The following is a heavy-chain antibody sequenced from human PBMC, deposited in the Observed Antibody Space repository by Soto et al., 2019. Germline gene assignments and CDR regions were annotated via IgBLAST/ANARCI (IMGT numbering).Heavy chain of an antibody. V-gene: IGHV4-39*07. D-gene: IGHD6-13*01. J-gene: IGHJ4*02. CDR2: INHSGST. CDR3: ASALRQEAAAGIERFDY. CDR1: GGSISSGDYY. Sequence: SETLSLTCTVSGGSISSGDYYWSWIRQPPGKGLEWIGEINHSGSTNYNPSLKSRVTISVDTSKNQFSLKLSSVTAADTAVYYCASALRQEAAAGIERFDYWGQGTLVTVSS.